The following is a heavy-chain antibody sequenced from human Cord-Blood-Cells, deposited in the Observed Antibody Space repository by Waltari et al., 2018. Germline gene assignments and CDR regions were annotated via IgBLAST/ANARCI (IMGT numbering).Heavy chain of an antibody. CDR2: IIPIFGTA. CDR3: AREASIQLWSRDYFDY. V-gene: IGHV1-69*01. J-gene: IGHJ4*02. Sequence: QVQLVQSGAEVKKPGSSVKVSCKASGGTFSSYAISWVRHAPGQGLEWMGGIIPIFGTANYAQKFQGRVTITADESTSTAYMELSSLRSEDTAVYYCAREASIQLWSRDYFDYWGQGTLVTVSS. D-gene: IGHD5-18*01. CDR1: GGTFSSYA.